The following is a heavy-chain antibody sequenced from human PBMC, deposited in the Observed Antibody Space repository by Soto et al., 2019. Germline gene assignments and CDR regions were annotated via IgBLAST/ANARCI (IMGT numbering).Heavy chain of an antibody. V-gene: IGHV3-30-3*01. J-gene: IGHJ6*02. D-gene: IGHD3-16*02. Sequence: GGSLSLSCAASGFTFSSYAMHWVRQAPGKGLEWVAVISYDGSNKYYADSVKGRFTISRDNSKNTLYLQMNSLRAEDTAVYYCARSAPRLIVPTSYYYYGMDVWGQGTTVTVSS. CDR1: GFTFSSYA. CDR2: ISYDGSNK. CDR3: ARSAPRLIVPTSYYYYGMDV.